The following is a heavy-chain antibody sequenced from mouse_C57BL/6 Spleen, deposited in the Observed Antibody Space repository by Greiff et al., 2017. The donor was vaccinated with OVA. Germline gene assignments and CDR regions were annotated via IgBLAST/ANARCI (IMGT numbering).Heavy chain of an antibody. CDR3: AKKGNYEGYAMDY. V-gene: IGHV2-5*01. J-gene: IGHJ4*01. D-gene: IGHD2-1*01. CDR2: IWRGGST. CDR1: GFSLTSYG. Sequence: VKLVESGPGLVQPSQSLSITCTVSGFSLTSYGVHWVRQSPGKGLEWLGVIWRGGSTDYNAAFMSRLSITKDNSKSQVFFKMNSLQADDTAIYYCAKKGNYEGYAMDYWGQGTSVTVSS.